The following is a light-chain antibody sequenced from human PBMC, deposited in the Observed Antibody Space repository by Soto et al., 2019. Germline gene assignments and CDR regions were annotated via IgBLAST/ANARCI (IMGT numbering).Light chain of an antibody. CDR2: DAS. Sequence: EIVLTQSPGTLSLSPGEGATLSCRASQSVRASYLAWYQQSPGQPPRLLIYDASTRAPGIPDRFSGSGSGTDFTLTITSLQPEDFGVYYCQQRGKWPSTFGPGTKVEMK. V-gene: IGKV3-11*01. J-gene: IGKJ2*02. CDR3: QQRGKWPST. CDR1: QSVRASY.